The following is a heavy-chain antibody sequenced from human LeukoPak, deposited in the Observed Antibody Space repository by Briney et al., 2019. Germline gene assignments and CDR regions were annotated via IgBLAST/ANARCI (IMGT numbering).Heavy chain of an antibody. CDR2: ISTYNGNT. CDR3: ARAVPTAAGGYYMDV. CDR1: GYSLTELS. V-gene: IGHV1-18*01. D-gene: IGHD2-2*01. J-gene: IGHJ6*03. Sequence: ASVKVSCKVSGYSLTELSMHWVRQAPGQGLEWLGWISTYNGNTNYAQKFQGRVTMTTDTSTSTGYMELRSLRSDDTAVYYCARAVPTAAGGYYMDVWGKGTTVTVSS.